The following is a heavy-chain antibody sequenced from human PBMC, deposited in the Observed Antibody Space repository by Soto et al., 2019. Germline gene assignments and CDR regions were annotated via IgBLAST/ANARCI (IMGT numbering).Heavy chain of an antibody. CDR3: ATFSDV. CDR2: IDPSDSYT. Sequence: GESLKISCKGSGYNFTNYLIIWVRQMPGKGLEWMGRIDPSDSYTKYSPSLQGHVTISADKSIGTAYLQWSRLKASDTAMYYCATFSDVWGQGTTVTVSS. V-gene: IGHV5-10-1*01. CDR1: GYNFTNYL. J-gene: IGHJ6*02.